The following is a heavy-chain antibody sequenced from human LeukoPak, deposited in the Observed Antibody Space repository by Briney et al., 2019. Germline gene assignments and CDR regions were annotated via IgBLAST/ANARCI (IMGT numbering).Heavy chain of an antibody. CDR1: GGSISSSSYC. CDR3: ARDRVPTYYYFWSGSLNWFDP. Sequence: ASETLSLTCTVSGGSISSSSYCWGWIRQPPGKGLEWIGSIYYSGSTYYNPSLKSRVTISVDTSKNQFSLKLSSVTAADTAVYYCARDRVPTYYYFWSGSLNWFDPWGQGTLLTVSS. CDR2: IYYSGST. D-gene: IGHD3-3*01. V-gene: IGHV4-39*07. J-gene: IGHJ5*02.